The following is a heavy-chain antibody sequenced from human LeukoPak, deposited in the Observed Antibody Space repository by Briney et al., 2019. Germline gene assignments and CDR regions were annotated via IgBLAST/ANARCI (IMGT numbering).Heavy chain of an antibody. D-gene: IGHD3-16*01. CDR1: GGSISTYY. Sequence: PSETLSLTCSVSGGSISTYYWSWLRQPDGNGLEWIGRIYASGSTNYNPSLKSRVTMSVETSKNQFSLKLSSVTAADSAVYYCARDLGGGNFDYWGQGTLVTVSP. CDR3: ARDLGGGNFDY. V-gene: IGHV4-4*07. CDR2: IYASGST. J-gene: IGHJ4*02.